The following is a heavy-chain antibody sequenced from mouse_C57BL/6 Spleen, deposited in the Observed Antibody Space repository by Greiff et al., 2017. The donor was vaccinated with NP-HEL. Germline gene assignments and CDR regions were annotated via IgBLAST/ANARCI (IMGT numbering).Heavy chain of an antibody. V-gene: IGHV1-39*01. D-gene: IGHD3-3*01. CDR3: AGEGEDAMEY. Sequence: VQLQQSGPELVKPGASVKISCKASGYSFTDYNMNWVKQGNGKSLEWMGAINPNYGTTNYNQKFKGTATLTVDQSTSTAYMQLSSLTSEDSAVYDSAGEGEDAMEYWGRGTSVAVAS. CDR1: GYSFTDYN. CDR2: INPNYGTT. J-gene: IGHJ4*01.